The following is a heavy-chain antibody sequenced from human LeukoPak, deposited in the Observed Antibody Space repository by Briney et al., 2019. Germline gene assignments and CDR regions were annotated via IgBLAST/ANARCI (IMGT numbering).Heavy chain of an antibody. D-gene: IGHD1-26*01. V-gene: IGHV4-38-2*01. CDR1: GYSISSGYY. Sequence: PSETLSLTCAVSGYSISSGYYWGWIRQPPGKGLEWIGSIYYSGSTYYNPSLKSRVTISVDTSKNQFSLKLSSVTAADTAVYYCASPWSGSYQSPLPIDYWGQGTLVTVSS. CDR3: ASPWSGSYQSPLPIDY. CDR2: IYYSGST. J-gene: IGHJ4*02.